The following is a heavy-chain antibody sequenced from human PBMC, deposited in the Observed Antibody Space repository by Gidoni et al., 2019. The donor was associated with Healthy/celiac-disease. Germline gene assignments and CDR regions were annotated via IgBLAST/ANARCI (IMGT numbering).Heavy chain of an antibody. CDR2: IRAYNGNT. CDR3: ARAALVAGQPFYFDY. CDR1: GYTFTSYG. Sequence: QVQLVQSGAEVKKPVASVKVSCTASGYTFTSYGISWVRQAPGQGLEWMGWIRAYNGNTNYAQKLQGRVTMTTDTSTSTAYMELRGLRSDDTAVYYCARAALVAGQPFYFDYWGQGTLVTVSS. V-gene: IGHV1-18*01. D-gene: IGHD6-19*01. J-gene: IGHJ4*02.